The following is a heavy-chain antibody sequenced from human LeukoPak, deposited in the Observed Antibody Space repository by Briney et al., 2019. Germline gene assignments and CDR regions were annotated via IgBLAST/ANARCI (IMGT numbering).Heavy chain of an antibody. V-gene: IGHV4-34*01. CDR1: GGSFSGYY. Sequence: SETLSLTCAVYGGSFSGYYWSWIRQPPGKGLEWIGEINHSGSTNYNPSLKSRVTISVDTSRNQFSLKLSSVTAADTAVYYCARDDYGGTTWSQGTLVTVSS. J-gene: IGHJ5*02. CDR3: ARDDYGGTT. CDR2: INHSGST. D-gene: IGHD4-23*01.